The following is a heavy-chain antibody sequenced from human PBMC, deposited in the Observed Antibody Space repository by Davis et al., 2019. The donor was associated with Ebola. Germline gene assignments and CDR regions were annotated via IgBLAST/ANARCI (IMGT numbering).Heavy chain of an antibody. J-gene: IGHJ4*02. CDR1: GFTFSNFA. D-gene: IGHD1-26*01. V-gene: IGHV3-23*01. CDR2: ITGSGGTT. Sequence: GGSLRLSCAASGFTFSNFAMSWVRQAPGKGLEWVSTITGSGGTTWHADSVKGRFAISRDSSTNMVYLQMNSLRAEDTAVYYCATFSSGSYSPIDYWGQGTLVTVSS. CDR3: ATFSSGSYSPIDY.